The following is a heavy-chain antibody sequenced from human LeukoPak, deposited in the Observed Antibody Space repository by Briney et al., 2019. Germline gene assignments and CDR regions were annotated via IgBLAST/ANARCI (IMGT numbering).Heavy chain of an antibody. CDR2: IYYSGST. V-gene: IGHV4-59*01. J-gene: IGHJ3*02. CDR3: ARDTHVAGALGAFDI. CDR1: GGSISSYY. Sequence: PSETLSLTCTVSGGSISSYYWSSIRQPPGKVLEWIGYIYYSGSTNYNPSLKSRVTISVDTSKNQFSLKLSSVTAADTAVYYCARDTHVAGALGAFDIWGQGTMVTVSS. D-gene: IGHD3-10*01.